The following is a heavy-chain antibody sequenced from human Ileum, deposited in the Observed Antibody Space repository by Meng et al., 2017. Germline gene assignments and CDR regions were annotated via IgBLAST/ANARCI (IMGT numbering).Heavy chain of an antibody. CDR2: IYYSGTT. D-gene: IGHD3-3*01. CDR3: ARTYNFWSGYYEWFDP. Sequence: QVQLPESGPGLVKPSQTLSLTCTVSGDSISSGNYYWSWIRQHPGKGLEWIGYIYYSGTTYYNPSLKSRVTISVDTSKSQFSLNLSSVTAADTAVYYCARTYNFWSGYYEWFDPWGQGTLVTVSS. CDR1: GDSISSGNYY. J-gene: IGHJ5*02. V-gene: IGHV4-31*03.